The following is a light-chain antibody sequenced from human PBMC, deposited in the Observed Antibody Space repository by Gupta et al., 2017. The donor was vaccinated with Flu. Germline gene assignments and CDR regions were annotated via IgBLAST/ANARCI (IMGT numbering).Light chain of an antibody. CDR3: AAWDDSLKAV. CDR2: SNN. Sequence: QRGTISCCGSRSNIEGNPVNGYQHLPGTAPKLLIYSNNQRPSGVPDRFSGSKSGTSASLAISGLQSEDEGDYYCAAWDDSLKAVFGGGTKLTVL. CDR1: RSNIEGNP. V-gene: IGLV1-44*01. J-gene: IGLJ3*02.